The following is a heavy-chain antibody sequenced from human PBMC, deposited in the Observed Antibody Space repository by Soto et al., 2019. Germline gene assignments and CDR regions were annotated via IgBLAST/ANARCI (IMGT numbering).Heavy chain of an antibody. V-gene: IGHV3-72*01. CDR2: SRNKAYSYTT. Sequence: EVQVVESGGGLVQPGGSLRLSCAASGFTFSDHYMDWVRQAPGKGLEWVGRSRNKAYSYTTEYAASVKGRFSISRDDSKNALYLQMNSLKTEDTAMYYCVSSRAALNAFDVWGQGTMVTVSS. J-gene: IGHJ3*01. D-gene: IGHD6-13*01. CDR3: VSSRAALNAFDV. CDR1: GFTFSDHY.